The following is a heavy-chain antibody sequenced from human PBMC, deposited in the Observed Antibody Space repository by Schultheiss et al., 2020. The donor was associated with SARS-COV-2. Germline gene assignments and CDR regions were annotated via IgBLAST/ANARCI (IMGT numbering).Heavy chain of an antibody. CDR3: AKDLSGIAARPRYWYFDL. CDR1: GFTFSSYA. CDR2: ISGSGGST. Sequence: GGSLRLSCAASGFTFSSYAMSWVRQAPGKGLEWVSAISGSGGSTYYADSVKGRFTISRDNSKNTLYLQMNSLRAEDTAVYYCAKDLSGIAARPRYWYFDLWGRGTLVTVS. J-gene: IGHJ2*01. D-gene: IGHD6-6*01. V-gene: IGHV3-23*01.